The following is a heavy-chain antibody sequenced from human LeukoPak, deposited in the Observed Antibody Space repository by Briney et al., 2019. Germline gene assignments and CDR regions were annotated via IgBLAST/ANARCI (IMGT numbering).Heavy chain of an antibody. J-gene: IGHJ4*02. D-gene: IGHD3-22*01. CDR2: IYYSGST. CDR3: ARLAQVVATDY. Sequence: SETLSLTCTVSGGSISSSSYYWGWIRQPPGKGLEWIGSIYYSGSTYYNPSLKSRVTISVDTSKNQFSLKLSSVTAADTAVYYCARLAQVVATDYWGQGTLVTVSS. V-gene: IGHV4-39*01. CDR1: GGSISSSSYY.